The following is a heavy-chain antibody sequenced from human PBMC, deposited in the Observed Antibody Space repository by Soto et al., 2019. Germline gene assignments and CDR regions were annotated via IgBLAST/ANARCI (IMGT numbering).Heavy chain of an antibody. V-gene: IGHV4-61*01. CDR1: GGSVSTGSYD. J-gene: IGHJ6*02. CDR2: IFFTGSA. CDR3: ARDGHGMDV. Sequence: PSETLSLICTVSGGSVSTGSYDWSWIRQPPGKGLEWIGKIFFTGSAHYNPSLRNRVTMSVDTSKDQFSLTLTSVTAADTAVYYCARDGHGMDVWGQGTTVTVSS.